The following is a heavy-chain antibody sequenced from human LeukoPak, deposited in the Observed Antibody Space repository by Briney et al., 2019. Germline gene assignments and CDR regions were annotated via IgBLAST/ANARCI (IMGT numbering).Heavy chain of an antibody. Sequence: PGGSLRLSCAASGFTFANYAMTWVRQAPGKGLDWVSLISGSGSNTYYTDSVQGRFTISRDNSRNTLYLQMSSLRAEDTAIYYCAKERGISYTYGFDYWGQGALVTVSS. CDR2: ISGSGSNT. CDR3: AKERGISYTYGFDY. D-gene: IGHD3-16*01. CDR1: GFTFANYA. V-gene: IGHV3-23*01. J-gene: IGHJ4*02.